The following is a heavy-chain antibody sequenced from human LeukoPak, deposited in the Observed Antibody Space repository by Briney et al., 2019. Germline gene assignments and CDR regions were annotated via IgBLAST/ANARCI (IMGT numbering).Heavy chain of an antibody. CDR3: ARGQRDYYGSGSSAYYYYYMDV. V-gene: IGHV4-34*01. D-gene: IGHD3-10*01. Sequence: SETLSLTCAVYGGSFSGYYWSWIRQPPGKGLEWIGEINHSGSTNYNPSLKSRVTISVDTSKNQFSLKLSSVTAADTAVYYCARGQRDYYGSGSSAYYYYYMDVWGKGTTVTVSS. J-gene: IGHJ6*03. CDR1: GGSFSGYY. CDR2: INHSGST.